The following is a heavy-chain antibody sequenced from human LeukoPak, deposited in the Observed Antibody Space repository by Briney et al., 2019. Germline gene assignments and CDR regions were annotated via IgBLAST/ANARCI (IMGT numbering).Heavy chain of an antibody. D-gene: IGHD4-23*01. J-gene: IGHJ4*02. CDR3: ARNGGNSDFDY. CDR2: IYHSGST. Sequence: SETLSLTCAVSGGSVSSSSGNCWTWVRQPPGKGLEWIGEIYHSGSTNYNPSLKSRVTMLLDKSKNQFSLKLSSVTAADTAVYYCARNGGNSDFDYWGQGTLVTVSS. CDR1: GGSVSSSSGNC. V-gene: IGHV4-4*02.